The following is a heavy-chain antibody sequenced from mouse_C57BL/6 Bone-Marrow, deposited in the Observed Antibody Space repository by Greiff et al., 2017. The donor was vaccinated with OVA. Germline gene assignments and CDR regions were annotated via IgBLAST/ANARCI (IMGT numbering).Heavy chain of an antibody. CDR2: IDPENGDT. CDR3: TTPDGYYLRLDY. J-gene: IGHJ2*01. Sequence: VQLQQSGAELVRPGASVKLSCTASGFNIKDDYMHWVKQRPEQGLEWIGWIDPENGDTEYASEFQGKATITADTSSNTAYLQLSSLTSEDTAVYYCTTPDGYYLRLDYWGQGTTLTVSS. D-gene: IGHD2-3*01. V-gene: IGHV14-4*01. CDR1: GFNIKDDY.